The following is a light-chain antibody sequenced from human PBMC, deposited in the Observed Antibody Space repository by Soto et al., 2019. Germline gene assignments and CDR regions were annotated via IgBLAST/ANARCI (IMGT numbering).Light chain of an antibody. CDR2: DVS. CDR1: SRDVGGYNY. CDR3: SSYTSSSTV. V-gene: IGLV2-14*01. J-gene: IGLJ1*01. Sequence: SVLTQPASVSGSPGQSITISCTGTSRDVGGYNYVSWYQQHPGKAPKLMIYDVSNRPSGVSNRFSGSKSGNTASLTISGLQAEDEADYYCSSYTSSSTVFGTGTKVTVL.